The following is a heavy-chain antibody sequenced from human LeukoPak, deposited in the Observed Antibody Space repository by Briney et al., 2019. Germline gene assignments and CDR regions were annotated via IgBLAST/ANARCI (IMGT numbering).Heavy chain of an antibody. D-gene: IGHD2-2*01. V-gene: IGHV3-11*01. CDR1: GFIFSDHY. J-gene: IGHJ4*02. CDR2: MSSSDNPI. Sequence: GGSLRLSCAASGFIFSDHYMSWIRQAPGKGLEWVSYMSSSDNPIYYADSVKGRFTISRDNAKNSLYLQMNNLRAEDTAVYYCARDRVGSSTSCYDYWGQGTLVTVSS. CDR3: ARDRVGSSTSCYDY.